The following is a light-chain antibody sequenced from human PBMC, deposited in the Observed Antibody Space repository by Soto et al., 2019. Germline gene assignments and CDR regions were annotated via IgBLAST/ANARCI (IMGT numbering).Light chain of an antibody. J-gene: IGLJ2*01. V-gene: IGLV2-14*01. Sequence: QSVLTQPASVSGSPGQSITISCTGTNTDVGGYDYVSWYQHHPGKAPKLMIYEVTYRPSGVSNRFSGSNSGNAASLTISGLQPEDEADYYCSSYTSRSTLVFGGGTQLTVL. CDR2: EVT. CDR3: SSYTSRSTLV. CDR1: NTDVGGYDY.